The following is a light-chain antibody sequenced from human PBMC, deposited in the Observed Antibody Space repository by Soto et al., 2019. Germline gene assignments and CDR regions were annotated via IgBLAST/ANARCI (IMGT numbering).Light chain of an antibody. CDR2: EVT. CDR3: SSFTTTNTWV. Sequence: QSALTQPASVSGSPGQSITISCTATSSDFGSYNFVSWFQQHPGKAPRLMIHEVTNRPSGVSNRFSGSKSGNTASLTISGLQAEDEADYYCSSFTTTNTWVFGGGTKLTVL. V-gene: IGLV2-14*01. J-gene: IGLJ3*02. CDR1: SSDFGSYNF.